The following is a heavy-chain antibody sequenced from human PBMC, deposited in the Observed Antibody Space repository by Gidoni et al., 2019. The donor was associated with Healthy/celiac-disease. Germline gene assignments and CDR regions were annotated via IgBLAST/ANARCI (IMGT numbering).Heavy chain of an antibody. CDR3: ASSWWFGELLPPGY. Sequence: QVQLQQWGAGLLKPSVTLSLTCAVYGGSCIGYYWSWIRQPPGKGLEWIGEINHSGSTNYNPSLKSRVTISVDTSKNQFSLKLSSVTAADTAVYYCASSWWFGELLPPGYWGQGTLVTVSS. D-gene: IGHD3-10*01. CDR2: INHSGST. V-gene: IGHV4-34*01. CDR1: GGSCIGYY. J-gene: IGHJ4*02.